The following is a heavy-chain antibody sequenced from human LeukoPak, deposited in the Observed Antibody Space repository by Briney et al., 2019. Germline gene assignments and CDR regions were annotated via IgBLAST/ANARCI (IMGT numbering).Heavy chain of an antibody. CDR3: ARGTYNCSGGSCYSGFLIHYYYYYMDV. Sequence: SVKVSCKASGGTFSSYAINWVRQAPGQGLEWMGGIIPIFNTSNYAQKFQGRVTIIADESTSTAYMELSSLRSEDTAVYYCARGTYNCSGGSCYSGFLIHYYYYYMDVWGKGTTVTVSS. V-gene: IGHV1-69*13. D-gene: IGHD2-15*01. CDR2: IIPIFNTS. CDR1: GGTFSSYA. J-gene: IGHJ6*03.